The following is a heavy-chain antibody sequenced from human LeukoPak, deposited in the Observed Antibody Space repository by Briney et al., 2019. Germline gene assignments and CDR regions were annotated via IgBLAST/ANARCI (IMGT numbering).Heavy chain of an antibody. D-gene: IGHD3-22*01. V-gene: IGHV3-21*01. CDR3: ARGASEYYYDSSGSELGY. Sequence: GGSLRLSCAASGFTFSSFSMNWVRQAPGKGLEWVSSISSSSSYIYYADSVKGRFTISRDNAKNSLYLQMNSLRAEDSAVYYCARGASEYYYDSSGSELGYWGQGTRVTVSS. CDR1: GFTFSSFS. CDR2: ISSSSSYI. J-gene: IGHJ4*02.